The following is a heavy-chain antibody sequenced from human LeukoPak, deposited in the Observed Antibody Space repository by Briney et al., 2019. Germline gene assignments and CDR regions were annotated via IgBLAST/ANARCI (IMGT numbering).Heavy chain of an antibody. V-gene: IGHV3-23*01. CDR1: GFTFSSYA. CDR2: ISGSGGST. D-gene: IGHD3-3*01. Sequence: GGSLRLSCAASGFTFSSYAMSWVRQAPGKGLEWASAISGSGGSTYYADSVKGRFTISRDNSKNTLYLQMNSLRAEDTAVYYCTTIFGVVELYSRKFDPWGQGTLVTVSS. CDR3: TTIFGVVELYSRKFDP. J-gene: IGHJ5*02.